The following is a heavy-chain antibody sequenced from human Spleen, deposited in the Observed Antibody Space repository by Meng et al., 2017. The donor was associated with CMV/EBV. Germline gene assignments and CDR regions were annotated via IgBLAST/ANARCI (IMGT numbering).Heavy chain of an antibody. Sequence: ASVKVSCKASGYRFTSYGISWVRQAPGQGLEWMGWISSDNSNTVYAQKFQGRVTMTTDTSTSTAYMELRSLTSDDTAVYYCARAGLTIFGVVILDDHWGQGTLVTVSS. CDR3: ARAGLTIFGVVILDDH. D-gene: IGHD3-3*01. CDR2: ISSDNSNT. CDR1: GYRFTSYG. J-gene: IGHJ4*02. V-gene: IGHV1-18*01.